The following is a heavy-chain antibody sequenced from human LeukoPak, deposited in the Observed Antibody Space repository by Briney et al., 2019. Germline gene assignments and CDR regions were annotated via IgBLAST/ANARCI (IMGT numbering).Heavy chain of an antibody. CDR1: GGSISSSSYY. CDR2: IYYSGST. J-gene: IGHJ4*02. V-gene: IGHV4-61*01. CDR3: ARLGSGSYNGVHFDY. D-gene: IGHD1-26*01. Sequence: SETLSLTCTVSGGSISSSSYYWSWIRQPPGKGLEWIGYIYYSGSTNYNPSLKSRVTISVDTSKNQFSLKLSSVTAADTAVYYCARLGSGSYNGVHFDYWGQGTLVTVSS.